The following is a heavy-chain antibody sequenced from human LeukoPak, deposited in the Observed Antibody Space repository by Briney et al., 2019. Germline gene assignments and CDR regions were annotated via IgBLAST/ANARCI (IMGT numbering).Heavy chain of an antibody. CDR2: IYYSGST. J-gene: IGHJ5*02. CDR1: GGSISSSGYS. Sequence: SETLSLTCTVSGGSISSSGYSWGWIRQPPGKGLEWIASIYYSGSTYYNPSLKSRVTISVDTSKNQLSLKLSSLTAADTAVYYCARHEYSGSYYGLSWFDPWGQGTPVTVSS. V-gene: IGHV4-39*01. CDR3: ARHEYSGSYYGLSWFDP. D-gene: IGHD1-26*01.